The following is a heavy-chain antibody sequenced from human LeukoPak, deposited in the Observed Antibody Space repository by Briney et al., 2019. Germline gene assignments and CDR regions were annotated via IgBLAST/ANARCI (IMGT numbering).Heavy chain of an antibody. D-gene: IGHD5-24*01. V-gene: IGHV3-7*01. CDR3: ARDRAYNRFDL. CDR2: IKEDGSEQ. J-gene: IGHJ4*02. CDR1: GFTFSTSW. Sequence: PGGSLRLSCAASGFTFSTSWMTWVRQTPGKGLEWVANIKEDGSEQNYVDSVKGRFTISRDNAETSLYLQMNSLRVEDTAVYYCARDRAYNRFDLWGQGTLVTVSS.